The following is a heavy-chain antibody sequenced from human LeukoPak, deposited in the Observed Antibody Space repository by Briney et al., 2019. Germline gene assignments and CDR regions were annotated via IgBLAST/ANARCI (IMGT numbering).Heavy chain of an antibody. CDR1: GFTFSSYW. CDR3: ARDLNGRFGELFDY. J-gene: IGHJ4*02. CDR2: IKQDGSEK. D-gene: IGHD3-16*01. V-gene: IGHV3-7*01. Sequence: GGSLRLSCAASGFTFSSYWMSWVRQAPGKGLEWVANIKQDGSEKYYVDSVRGRFTISRDNAKNSLYLQMNSLRAEDTAVYYCARDLNGRFGELFDYWGQGTLVTVSS.